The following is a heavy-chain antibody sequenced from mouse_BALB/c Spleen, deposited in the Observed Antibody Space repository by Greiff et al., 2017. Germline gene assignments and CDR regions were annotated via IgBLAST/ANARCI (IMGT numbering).Heavy chain of an antibody. D-gene: IGHD2-4*01. Sequence: EVQGVESGGGLVKPGGSLKLSCAASGFTFSSYTMSWVRQTPEKRLEWVATISSGGSYTYYPDSVKGRFTISRDNAKNTLYLQMSSLKSEDTAMYYCTREGIKGLFDYWGQGTTLTVSS. J-gene: IGHJ2*01. CDR3: TREGIKGLFDY. CDR1: GFTFSSYT. CDR2: ISSGGSYT. V-gene: IGHV5-6-4*01.